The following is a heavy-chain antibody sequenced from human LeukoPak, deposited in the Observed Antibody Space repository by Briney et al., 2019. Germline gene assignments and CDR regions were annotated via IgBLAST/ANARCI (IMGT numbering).Heavy chain of an antibody. Sequence: KTGGSLRLSCAASGFTLSTYNTHWVRQAPGKWLEWVSSITSRTTYYADSVKGRFTISRDNAKNSLSLQMNSLRAEDTAVYYCARERVTTTAFDIWGQGTMVTVSS. CDR2: ITSRTTY. CDR3: ARERVTTTAFDI. D-gene: IGHD5-12*01. CDR1: GFTLSTYN. J-gene: IGHJ3*02. V-gene: IGHV3-21*01.